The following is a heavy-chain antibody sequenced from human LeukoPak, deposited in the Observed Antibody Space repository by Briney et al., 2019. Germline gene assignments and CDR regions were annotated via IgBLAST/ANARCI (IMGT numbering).Heavy chain of an antibody. CDR3: ARGIVVVAATAYYFDY. CDR1: GYTFTSYG. V-gene: IGHV1-18*01. D-gene: IGHD2-15*01. CDR2: ISAYNGNT. Sequence: GSVKVSCKASGYTFTSYGISWVRQAPGQGLEWMGWISAYNGNTNYAQKLQGRVTMTTDTSTSTAYMELRSLRSDDTAVHYCARGIVVVAATAYYFDYWGQGTLVTVSS. J-gene: IGHJ4*02.